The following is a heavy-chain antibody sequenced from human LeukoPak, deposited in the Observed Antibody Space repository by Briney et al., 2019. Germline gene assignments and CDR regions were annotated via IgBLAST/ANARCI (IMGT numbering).Heavy chain of an antibody. CDR2: IWYDGSNK. J-gene: IGHJ4*02. CDR1: GFTFSSYG. V-gene: IGHV3-33*01. D-gene: IGHD3-9*01. CDR3: AGATYDILTGYAPLDY. Sequence: GRSLRLSCAASGFTFSSYGMHWVRQAPGKGLEWVAVIWYDGSNKYYADSVKGRFTISRDNSKNTLHLQMNSLRAEDAAVYYCAGATYDILTGYAPLDYWGQGTLVTVSS.